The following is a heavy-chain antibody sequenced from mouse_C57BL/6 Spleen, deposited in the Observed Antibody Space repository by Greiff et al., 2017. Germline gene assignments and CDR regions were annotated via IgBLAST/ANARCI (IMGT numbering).Heavy chain of an antibody. D-gene: IGHD2-1*01. CDR3: ARIYYGLDY. V-gene: IGHV1-64*01. CDR1: GYTFTSYW. CDR2: IYPNSGST. Sequence: QVQLQQPGAELVKPGASVKLSCKASGYTFTSYWMHWVKQRPGQGLEWIGVIYPNSGSTNYNEKFKSKATLTVDKSSSTAYMQLSSLTSEVSSVYYCARIYYGLDYWGHGPTVTVSS. J-gene: IGHJ2*01.